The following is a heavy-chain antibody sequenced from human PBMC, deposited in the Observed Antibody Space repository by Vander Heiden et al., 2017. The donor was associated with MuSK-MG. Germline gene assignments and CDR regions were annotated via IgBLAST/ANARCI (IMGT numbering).Heavy chain of an antibody. J-gene: IGHJ3*02. CDR2: VFTSGGT. V-gene: IGHV3-66*01. Sequence: EVQLVESGGDLVQPGGSLRLPCAASGLTVSTYSMTWVRPAPGKGLECVSVVFTSGGTYYADSARGRFTISRDSSKNTLYLQMKSLRAEDTAVYYCARRSRDAFDIWGQGTMVTVSS. CDR1: GLTVSTYS. CDR3: ARRSRDAFDI.